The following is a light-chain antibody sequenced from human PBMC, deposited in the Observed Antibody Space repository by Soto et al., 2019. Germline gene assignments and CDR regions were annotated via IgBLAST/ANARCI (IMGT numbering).Light chain of an antibody. CDR1: SSDVGGYKY. CDR2: EVS. CDR3: SSYTGSRTYVV. Sequence: QSALTQPASVSGSPGQSITISCTGTSSDVGGYKYVSWYQQHPGKAPQLMIYEVSNRPSGVSNRLSGSKSGNTASLTISGLQAEDEAVYYCSSYTGSRTYVVFGGGTKLTVL. V-gene: IGLV2-14*01. J-gene: IGLJ2*01.